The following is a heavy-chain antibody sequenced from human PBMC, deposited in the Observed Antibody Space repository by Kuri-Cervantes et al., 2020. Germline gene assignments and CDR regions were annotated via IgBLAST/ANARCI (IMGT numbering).Heavy chain of an antibody. D-gene: IGHD2-8*02. V-gene: IGHV3-30*18. CDR1: GFTFSSYG. CDR2: ISYDGSNK. J-gene: IGHJ4*02. CDR3: AKRVGFVQVVYFDY. Sequence: GGSLRLSCAASGFTFSSYGMHWVRQAPGKGLEWVAVISYDGSNKYYADSVKGRFTISRDNSKNTLYLQVNSLRDEDTGIYYCAKRVGFVQVVYFDYWGQGTLVTVSS.